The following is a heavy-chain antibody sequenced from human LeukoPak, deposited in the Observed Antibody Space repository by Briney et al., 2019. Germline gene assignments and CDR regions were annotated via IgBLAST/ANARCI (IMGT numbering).Heavy chain of an antibody. CDR1: GGSISSYY. CDR2: IYYSGST. J-gene: IGHJ6*03. Sequence: KPSETLSLTCTVSGGSISSYYWSWIRQPPGKGLEWIGYIYYSGSTNYNPSLKSRVTISVDTSKNQFSLKLSSVTAADTAVYYCARDGRAGSYYYYMDVWGKGTTATVSS. D-gene: IGHD6-13*01. CDR3: ARDGRAGSYYYYMDV. V-gene: IGHV4-59*01.